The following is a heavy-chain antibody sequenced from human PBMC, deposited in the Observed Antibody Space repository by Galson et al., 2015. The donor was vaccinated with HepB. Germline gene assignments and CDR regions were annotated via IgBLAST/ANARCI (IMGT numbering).Heavy chain of an antibody. J-gene: IGHJ6*02. CDR3: ARDAGLWDIVVVPAAIMGGPSGMDV. D-gene: IGHD2-2*02. V-gene: IGHV1-69*13. CDR2: IIPIFGTA. Sequence: SVKVSCKASGGTFSSYAISWVRQAPGQGLEWMGGIIPIFGTANYAQKFQGRVTITADESTSTAYMELSSLRSEDTAVYYCARDAGLWDIVVVPAAIMGGPSGMDVWGQGTTVTVSS. CDR1: GGTFSSYA.